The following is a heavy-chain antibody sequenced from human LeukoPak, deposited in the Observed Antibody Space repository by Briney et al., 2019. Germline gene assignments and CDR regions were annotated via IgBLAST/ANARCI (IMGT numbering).Heavy chain of an antibody. V-gene: IGHV3-9*01. J-gene: IGHJ3*01. D-gene: IGHD2-2*01. CDR1: GFTFDDYA. CDR3: AKDLVVIPAAADAFDV. Sequence: PGGSLRLSCAASGFTFDDYAMHWVRQAPGKGLEWVSGISWNSGSIGYADSVKGRFTISRDNAKNSLFLQMNSLRAGDTAVYYCAKDLVVIPAAADAFDVWGQGTMVTVSS. CDR2: ISWNSGSI.